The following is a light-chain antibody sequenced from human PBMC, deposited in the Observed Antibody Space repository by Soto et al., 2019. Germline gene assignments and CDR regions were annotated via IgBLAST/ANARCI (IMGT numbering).Light chain of an antibody. J-gene: IGKJ5*01. V-gene: IGKV3-11*01. CDR3: HQRGNWPPIT. Sequence: EIVLTQSPATLSLSPGERATLSCRASQSVSSFLAWYQQKPGQAPRLLIYDASNRATDIPARFSGSGSGTDFTLTISSLEPEDFAVYYCHQRGNWPPITFGQGTRLEIK. CDR2: DAS. CDR1: QSVSSF.